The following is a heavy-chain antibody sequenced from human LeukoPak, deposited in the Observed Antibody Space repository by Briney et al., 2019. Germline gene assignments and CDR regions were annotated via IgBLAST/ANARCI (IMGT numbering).Heavy chain of an antibody. Sequence: PGGSLRLSCAASGFTFSSYAMSWVRQAPGKGLEWASAISGSGGSTYYADSVKGRFTISRDNAKNSLYLQMNSLRAEDTAVYYCARDGTPDIVVVPAYYYYGMDVWGQGTTVTVSS. V-gene: IGHV3-23*01. D-gene: IGHD2-2*01. CDR2: ISGSGGST. CDR1: GFTFSSYA. CDR3: ARDGTPDIVVVPAYYYYGMDV. J-gene: IGHJ6*02.